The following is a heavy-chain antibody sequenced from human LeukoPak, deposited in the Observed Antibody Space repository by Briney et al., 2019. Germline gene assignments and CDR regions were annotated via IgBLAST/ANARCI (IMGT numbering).Heavy chain of an antibody. CDR1: GFTFSSYA. J-gene: IGHJ4*02. CDR2: ISYDGSNK. V-gene: IGHV3-30*04. D-gene: IGHD1-26*01. CDR3: ARVSSWELLLEEYYFDY. Sequence: GGSLRLSCAASGFTFSSYAMHWVRQAPGKGLEWVAVISYDGSNKYYADSVKGRFTISRDNSKNTLYLQMNSLRAEDTAVYYCARVSSWELLLEEYYFDYWGQGILVTVSS.